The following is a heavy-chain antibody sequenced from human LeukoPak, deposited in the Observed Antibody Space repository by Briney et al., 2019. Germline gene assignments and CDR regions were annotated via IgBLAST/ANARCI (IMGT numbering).Heavy chain of an antibody. V-gene: IGHV3-7*04. CDR2: IKQDGSEK. Sequence: PGGSLRLSCAASGLTFSSYWMSWVRQAPGKGLEWVANIKQDGSEKYYVDSVKGRFTISRDNAKNSLYLQMNSLRAEDTAVYYCARAWFDPWGQGTLVTVSS. CDR1: GLTFSSYW. CDR3: ARAWFDP. J-gene: IGHJ5*02.